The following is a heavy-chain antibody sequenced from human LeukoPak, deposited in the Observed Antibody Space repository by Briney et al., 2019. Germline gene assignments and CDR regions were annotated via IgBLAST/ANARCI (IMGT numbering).Heavy chain of an antibody. CDR3: ARSQRIVVVAAKRYYFDY. CDR2: MNPNSGNT. Sequence: ASVKVSCKASGYTFPSYDINWVRQATGQGLEWMGWMNPNSGNTGYAQKFQGRVTMTRNTSISTAYMELSSLRSEDTAVYYCARSQRIVVVAAKRYYFDYWGQGTLVTVSS. V-gene: IGHV1-8*01. J-gene: IGHJ4*02. CDR1: GYTFPSYD. D-gene: IGHD2-15*01.